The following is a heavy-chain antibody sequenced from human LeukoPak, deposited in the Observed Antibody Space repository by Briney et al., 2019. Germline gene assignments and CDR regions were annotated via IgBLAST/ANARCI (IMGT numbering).Heavy chain of an antibody. CDR1: GYTFTSNY. CDR2: INPNSGGT. V-gene: IGHV1-2*06. Sequence: ASVKVSCKASGYTFTSNYMHWVRQAPGQGLEWMGRINPNSGGTNYAQKFQGRVTMTRDTSISTAYMELSRLRSDDTAVYYCARVYGYYYEIDYWGQGTLVTVSS. J-gene: IGHJ4*02. CDR3: ARVYGYYYEIDY. D-gene: IGHD3-22*01.